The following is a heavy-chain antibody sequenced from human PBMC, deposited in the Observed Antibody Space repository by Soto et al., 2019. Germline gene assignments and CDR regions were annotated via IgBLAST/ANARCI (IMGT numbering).Heavy chain of an antibody. D-gene: IGHD3-3*02. CDR1: GGSISSYY. V-gene: IGHV4-59*01. J-gene: IGHJ4*02. Sequence: QMQLQESGPGLVKPSETLSLTCTVSGGSISSYYWSWIRQPPGKGPEWIGYIYYSGSTNYNPSLKSRVTISVGTSKSQFSLKLNSVTAADTAVYYCARGRLGDSILFDYWGQGTLVTVSS. CDR3: ARGRLGDSILFDY. CDR2: IYYSGST.